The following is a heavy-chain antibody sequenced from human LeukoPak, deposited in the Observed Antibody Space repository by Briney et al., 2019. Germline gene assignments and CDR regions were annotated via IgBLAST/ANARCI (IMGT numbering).Heavy chain of an antibody. CDR3: ARVRSSHNNLYYYYGMDV. CDR2: INTNTGNP. CDR1: GYTFTGYY. Sequence: GASVKVSCKASGYTFTGYYMHWVRQAPGQGLEWMGWINTNTGNPTYAQGFTGRFVFSLDTSVSTAYLQISSLKAEDTAVYYCARVRSSHNNLYYYYGMDVWGQGTTVTVSS. V-gene: IGHV7-4-1*02. D-gene: IGHD1-1*01. J-gene: IGHJ6*02.